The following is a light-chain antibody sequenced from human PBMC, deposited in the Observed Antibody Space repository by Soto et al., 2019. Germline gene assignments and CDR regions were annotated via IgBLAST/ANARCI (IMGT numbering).Light chain of an antibody. V-gene: IGKV3-15*01. CDR2: GAS. Sequence: EIVMTQSPATLAVSPGEGVTRSARASQSVSSRLAWYQQKPGQSPRLLIYGASTRATGIPARFSGSGSGTEFTLTISSLQSEDFGVFYCHQRFDWPKITFGQGTRLEIK. CDR1: QSVSSR. CDR3: HQRFDWPKIT. J-gene: IGKJ5*01.